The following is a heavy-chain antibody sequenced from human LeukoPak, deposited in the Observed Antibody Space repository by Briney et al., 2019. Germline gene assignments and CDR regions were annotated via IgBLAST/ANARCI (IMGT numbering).Heavy chain of an antibody. CDR1: GDSVSSNRAA. J-gene: IGHJ4*02. CDR3: AREGFLSYYDSSGYYPYYFDY. Sequence: SETLSLTCAISGDSVSSNRAAWNWIRQSPSRGLEWLGRTYYRSKWYNDYAVSVKSRITINPDTSKNQFSLQLNSVTPEDTAVYYCAREGFLSYYDSSGYYPYYFDYWGQGTLVTVSS. CDR2: TYYRSKWYN. D-gene: IGHD3-22*01. V-gene: IGHV6-1*01.